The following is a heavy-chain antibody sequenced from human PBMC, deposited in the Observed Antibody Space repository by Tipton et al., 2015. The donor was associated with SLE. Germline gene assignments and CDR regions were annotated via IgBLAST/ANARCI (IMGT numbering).Heavy chain of an antibody. CDR2: IYYSGST. J-gene: IGHJ4*02. Sequence: LRLSCTVSGGSISSSSYYWGWIRQPPGKGLEWIGSIYYSGSTNYNPSLKSRVTISVDTSKNQFSLKLSSVTAADTAVYYCARWDGSSYPFDYWGQGTLVTVSS. CDR1: GGSISSSSYY. V-gene: IGHV4-39*07. CDR3: ARWDGSSYPFDY. D-gene: IGHD3-10*01.